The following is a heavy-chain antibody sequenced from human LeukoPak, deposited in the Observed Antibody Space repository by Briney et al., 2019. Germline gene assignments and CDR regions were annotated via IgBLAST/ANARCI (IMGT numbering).Heavy chain of an antibody. D-gene: IGHD3-22*01. J-gene: IGHJ3*02. CDR2: ISAYNGST. CDR1: GYTFTSYG. V-gene: IGHV1-18*04. Sequence: ASVKVSCKASGYTFTSYGISWVRQAPGQGLEWMGWISAYNGSTNYAQKLQGRVTMTTDTSTSAAYMELRSLRSDDTAVYYCARDHYDSSGYPRGTDAFDIWGQGTMVTVSS. CDR3: ARDHYDSSGYPRGTDAFDI.